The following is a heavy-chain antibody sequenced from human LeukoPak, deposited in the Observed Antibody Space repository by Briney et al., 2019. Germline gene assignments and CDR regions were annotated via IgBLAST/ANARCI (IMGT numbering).Heavy chain of an antibody. J-gene: IGHJ4*02. CDR2: INHSGST. D-gene: IGHD3-3*01. CDR1: GGSFSGYY. CDR3: ARARKDFTIFGVVTVYYFDY. V-gene: IGHV4-34*01. Sequence: SETLSLTCAVYGGSFSGYYWSWIRQPPGKGLEWIGEINHSGSTNYNPSLKSRVTISVDTSKNQFSLKLSSVTAADTAVYYCARARKDFTIFGVVTVYYFDYWSQGTLVTVSS.